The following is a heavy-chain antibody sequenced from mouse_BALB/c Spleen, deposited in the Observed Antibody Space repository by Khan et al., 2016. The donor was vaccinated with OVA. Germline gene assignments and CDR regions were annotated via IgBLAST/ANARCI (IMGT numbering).Heavy chain of an antibody. CDR3: ARMARTIN. V-gene: IGHV5-6-3*01. Sequence: EVELVESGGGLVQPGGSLKLSCAASGFTFSSYGMSWVRQTPDKRLELVATINSTGGSTYYPDSLKGRFTISRDNAKNTLYLQMSSLKSEDTAMYYCARMARTINWGQGTTLTVSS. CDR2: INSTGGST. CDR1: GFTFSSYG. J-gene: IGHJ2*01.